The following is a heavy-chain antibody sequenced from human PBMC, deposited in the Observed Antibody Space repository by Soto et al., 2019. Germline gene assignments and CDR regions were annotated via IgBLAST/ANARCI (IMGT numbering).Heavy chain of an antibody. Sequence: QVQLVQSGAEVKKPGSSVKVSCKASGGTFSSYAISWVRQAPGQGLEWMGGIIPIFGTANYAQKFQGRVTITADESTSTADMELSSLRSEDTAVYYCARSANYYDSSGYFLRGGYYGMDVWGQGTTVTVSS. CDR1: GGTFSSYA. CDR3: ARSANYYDSSGYFLRGGYYGMDV. D-gene: IGHD3-22*01. J-gene: IGHJ6*02. V-gene: IGHV1-69*01. CDR2: IIPIFGTA.